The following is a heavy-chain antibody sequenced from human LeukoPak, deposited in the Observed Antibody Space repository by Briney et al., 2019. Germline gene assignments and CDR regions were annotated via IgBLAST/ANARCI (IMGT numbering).Heavy chain of an antibody. CDR1: GFTFSSYS. J-gene: IGHJ4*02. V-gene: IGHV3-21*01. CDR2: ISSSSSYL. CDR3: ARGPGIAVAGTVDY. Sequence: PGGSLRLSCAASGFTFSSYSMNWVRQAPGKGLEWVSSISSSSSYLYYADSVKGRFTISRDNAKNSLYLQMNSLRAEDTAVYYCARGPGIAVAGTVDYWGQGTLVTVSS. D-gene: IGHD6-19*01.